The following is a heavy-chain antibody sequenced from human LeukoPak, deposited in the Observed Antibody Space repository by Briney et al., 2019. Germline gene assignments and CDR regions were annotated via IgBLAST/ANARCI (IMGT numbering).Heavy chain of an antibody. J-gene: IGHJ4*02. CDR2: IKQDGSVQ. Sequence: PGGSLRLSCAASGFTVSSNYMSWVRQAPGKGLEWMVNIKQDGSVQYYVDSVKGRFTISRDNAKNSLYLQMNSLRVEDTAVYYCARKGICDYWGQGTLVTVSS. CDR3: ARKGICDY. CDR1: GFTVSSNY. V-gene: IGHV3-7*01.